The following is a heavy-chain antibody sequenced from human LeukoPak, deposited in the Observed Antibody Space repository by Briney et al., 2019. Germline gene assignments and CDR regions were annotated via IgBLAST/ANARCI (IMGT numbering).Heavy chain of an antibody. V-gene: IGHV4-34*01. CDR2: INHSGST. CDR1: GGSFSGYY. D-gene: IGHD2-15*01. CDR3: ARRGVVVVAATVPSLKRYWYFDL. Sequence: SETLSLTCAVSGGSFSGYYWSWIRQPPGKGLEWIGAINHSGSTNYNPSLKSRVTISVDTSKNQFSPQLSSATAPDTAVYYCARRGVVVVAATVPSLKRYWYFDLWGRGTLVTVSS. J-gene: IGHJ2*01.